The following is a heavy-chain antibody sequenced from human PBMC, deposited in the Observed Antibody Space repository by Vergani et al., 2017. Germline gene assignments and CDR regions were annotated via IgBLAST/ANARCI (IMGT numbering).Heavy chain of an antibody. Sequence: QVQLQQWGAGLLKPSETLSLTCAVYGGSFSGYYWSWIRQPPGKGLEWIGEINHSGSTNYNPSLKSRVTRSVDTSKNQFSLKLSSVTAADTAVYYCARGGVSDYWGQGTLVTVSS. D-gene: IGHD2-8*01. J-gene: IGHJ4*02. V-gene: IGHV4-34*01. CDR3: ARGGVSDY. CDR2: INHSGST. CDR1: GGSFSGYY.